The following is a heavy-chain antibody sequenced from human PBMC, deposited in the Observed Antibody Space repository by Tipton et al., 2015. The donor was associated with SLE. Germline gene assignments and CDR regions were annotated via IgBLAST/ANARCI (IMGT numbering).Heavy chain of an antibody. Sequence: SLRLSCAASGFTFSSYGMSWVRQTPGKGLEWVSAISGSGGSTYYADSVKGRFTISRDNSKNTLYLQMSSLRADDTAVYYCVKGAWADDWGQGTLVTVSS. J-gene: IGHJ4*01. CDR3: VKGAWADD. CDR2: ISGSGGST. CDR1: GFTFSSYG. V-gene: IGHV3-23*01. D-gene: IGHD7-27*01.